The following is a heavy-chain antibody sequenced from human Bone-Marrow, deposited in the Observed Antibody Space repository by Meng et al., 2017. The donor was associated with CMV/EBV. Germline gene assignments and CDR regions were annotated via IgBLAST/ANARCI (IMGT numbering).Heavy chain of an antibody. CDR2: ISYDGIDE. D-gene: IGHD2-15*01. V-gene: IGHV3-33*01. CDR1: GFTFSSYD. J-gene: IGHJ6*02. CDR3: ARDSTTTYCSGGSCYPLSYGMDV. Sequence: GESLKISCAASGFTFSSYDMHWVRQAPGKGLTWVAVISYDGIDEYYADSVKGRFTISRDNSKDTLYLQMNSLRADDTAVYYCARDSTTTYCSGGSCYPLSYGMDVWGQGPTVTVSS.